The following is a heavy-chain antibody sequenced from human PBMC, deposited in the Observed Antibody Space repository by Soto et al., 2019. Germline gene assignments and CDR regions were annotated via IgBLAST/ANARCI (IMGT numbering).Heavy chain of an antibody. Sequence: GGSLRLSCAASGFTFSSYGMHWVRQAPGKGLEWVAVISYDGSNKYYADSVKGRFTISRDNSKNTLYPQMNSLRAEDTAVYYCAKNVDDSSGYGMDVWGQGTTVTVSS. D-gene: IGHD3-22*01. CDR1: GFTFSSYG. CDR2: ISYDGSNK. V-gene: IGHV3-30*18. CDR3: AKNVDDSSGYGMDV. J-gene: IGHJ6*02.